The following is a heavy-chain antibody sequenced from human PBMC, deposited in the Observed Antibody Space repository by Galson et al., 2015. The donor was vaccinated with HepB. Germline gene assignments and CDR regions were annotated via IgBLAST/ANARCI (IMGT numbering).Heavy chain of an antibody. J-gene: IGHJ3*02. D-gene: IGHD4-17*01. CDR1: GYSFTSYW. V-gene: IGHV5-51*03. CDR3: ARADYGDPEALGAFDI. CDR2: IYPGDSDT. Sequence: QSGAEVKKPGESLKISCKGSGYSFTSYWIGWVRQMPGKGLEWMGIIYPGDSDTRYSPSFQGQVTISADKSISTAYLQWSSLKASDTAMYYCARADYGDPEALGAFDIWGQGTMVTVSS.